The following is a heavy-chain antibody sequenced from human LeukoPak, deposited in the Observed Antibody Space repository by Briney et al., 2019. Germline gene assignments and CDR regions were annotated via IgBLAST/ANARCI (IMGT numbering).Heavy chain of an antibody. D-gene: IGHD3-10*01. CDR2: ISSGGSAI. CDR1: GFTFSDYY. CDR3: ARARGSGVYFLDY. Sequence: PGGSLRLSSAASGFTFSDYYMSWIRQAPGKGLEWLSYISSGGSAIHYADSVRGRFTTSRDNAKNSLYLQMNSLRAEDTAVYYCARARGSGVYFLDYWGQGTLVTVSS. V-gene: IGHV3-11*01. J-gene: IGHJ4*02.